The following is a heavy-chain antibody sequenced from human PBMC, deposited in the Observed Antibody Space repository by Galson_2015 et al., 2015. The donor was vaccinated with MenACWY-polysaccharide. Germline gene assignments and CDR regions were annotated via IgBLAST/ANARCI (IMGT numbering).Heavy chain of an antibody. CDR3: TRDGISGGAFDV. CDR1: GYTFTGYY. J-gene: IGHJ3*01. CDR2: IYPNSGGT. D-gene: IGHD2/OR15-2a*01. V-gene: IGHV1-2*02. Sequence: SVKVSCKASGYTFTGYYIHWVRQAPGQGLEWMGWIYPNSGGTTYAQRFQGRVTMTRDTSISTAYMELSSLRSDDTAVYYCTRDGISGGAFDVWGQGTMVTVSS.